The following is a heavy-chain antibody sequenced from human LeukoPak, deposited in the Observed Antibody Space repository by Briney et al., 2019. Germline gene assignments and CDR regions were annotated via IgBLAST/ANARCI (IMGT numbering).Heavy chain of an antibody. D-gene: IGHD3-16*01. CDR1: GFTFSSYW. J-gene: IGHJ3*01. V-gene: IGHV3-74*01. CDR2: IKTDGSNT. CDR3: ARDFLHLGG. Sequence: GGSLRLSCAASGFTFSSYWMHWVRQAPGKGLVWVSRIKTDGSNTNYADSVKGRFTLSRDNAQNTLYLQMSSLRAEDTAVYYCARDFLHLGGWGQGTMVTVSS.